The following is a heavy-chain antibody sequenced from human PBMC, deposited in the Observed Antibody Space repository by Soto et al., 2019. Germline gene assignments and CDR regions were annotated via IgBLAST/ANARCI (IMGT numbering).Heavy chain of an antibody. Sequence: QVQLQESGPGLVKPSQTLSLTCTVSGGSISSCGYYWSWIRQHPGNGLEWIGYIYYSGSTYYDPSLNRRVTISVDTSKNPFPLKLSSVTAADTAVYYCARDGAYSGDAFDIWGQGTMVTVSS. D-gene: IGHD2-15*01. CDR1: GGSISSCGYY. CDR3: ARDGAYSGDAFDI. V-gene: IGHV4-31*03. J-gene: IGHJ3*02. CDR2: IYYSGST.